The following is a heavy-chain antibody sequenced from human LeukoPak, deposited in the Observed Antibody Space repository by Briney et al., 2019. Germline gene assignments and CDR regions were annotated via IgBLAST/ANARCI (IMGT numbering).Heavy chain of an antibody. V-gene: IGHV4-61*01. Sequence: PSETLSLTCTVSGGSVSSDSYYWSWIRQPPGKGLEWIGYIFYSGSTNSNPSLKSRVTISVDTSKNQFSLRLSSVTAADTAVYYCARSRDDYDAFDIWGQGTMVTVSS. CDR2: IFYSGST. CDR3: ARSRDDYDAFDI. CDR1: GGSVSSDSYY. J-gene: IGHJ3*02. D-gene: IGHD4-11*01.